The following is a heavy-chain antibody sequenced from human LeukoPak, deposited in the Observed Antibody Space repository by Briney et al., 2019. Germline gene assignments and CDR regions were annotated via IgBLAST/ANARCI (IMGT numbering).Heavy chain of an antibody. D-gene: IGHD1-1*01. Sequence: GGSLRLSCVASGFTFSSYAMSWVRETPARGVEWVSSLRGNGDAFYAASVKGPFSLSRDESTNTVYLQLNKLRVADTAIYYCAKATWVSTADAVLWGQGTVVTVSS. CDR2: LRGNGDA. CDR3: AKATWVSTADAVL. V-gene: IGHV3-23*01. CDR1: GFTFSSYA. J-gene: IGHJ4*02.